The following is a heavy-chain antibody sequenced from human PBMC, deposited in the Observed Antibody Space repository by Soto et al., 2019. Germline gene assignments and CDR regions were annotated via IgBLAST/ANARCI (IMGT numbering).Heavy chain of an antibody. J-gene: IGHJ4*02. D-gene: IGHD3-3*01. V-gene: IGHV4-34*01. Sequence: PSETLSLTCAVYGGSFSGYYWSWIRQPPGKGLEWIGEINHSGSTNYNPSLKSRVTISVDTSKNQFSLKLSSVTAADTAVYYCARRREYYDFWSCPRRSFDFWGQRTLVTVSS. CDR2: INHSGST. CDR1: GGSFSGYY. CDR3: ARRREYYDFWSCPRRSFDF.